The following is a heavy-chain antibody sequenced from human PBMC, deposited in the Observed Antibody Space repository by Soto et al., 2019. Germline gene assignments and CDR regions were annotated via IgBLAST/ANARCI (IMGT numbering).Heavy chain of an antibody. CDR2: ISSNGGST. CDR3: VKGWLGEWFYFDY. CDR1: GFTFSSYA. V-gene: IGHV3-64D*08. D-gene: IGHD3-10*01. J-gene: IGHJ4*02. Sequence: GGSLRLSCSASGFTFSSYAMHWVRQAPGKGLEYVSAISSNGGSTYYADSVKGRFTISRDNSKNTLYLQMSSLRAEDTAVYYCVKGWLGEWFYFDYWGQGTLVTVSS.